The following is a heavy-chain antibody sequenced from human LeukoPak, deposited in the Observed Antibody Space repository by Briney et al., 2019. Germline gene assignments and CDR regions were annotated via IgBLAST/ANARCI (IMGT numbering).Heavy chain of an antibody. J-gene: IGHJ3*02. CDR3: AKVDSSGWYDAFDI. D-gene: IGHD6-19*01. Sequence: PGGSLRLSCAASGFTFSSYAMSWVRQAPGEGLEWVSTISDGGVSTFYADSVKGRFTISRDNSKNTLYLQMNSLRAEDTAVYYCAKVDSSGWYDAFDIWGQGTMVTVSS. CDR1: GFTFSSYA. CDR2: ISDGGVST. V-gene: IGHV3-23*01.